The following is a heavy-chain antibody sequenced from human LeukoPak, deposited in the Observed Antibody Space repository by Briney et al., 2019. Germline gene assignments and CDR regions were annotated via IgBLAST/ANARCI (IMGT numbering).Heavy chain of an antibody. CDR2: ITGGGADT. CDR3: AKGTLGHCNGASCYPLDY. CDR1: GFAFSNYA. D-gene: IGHD2-15*01. J-gene: IGHJ4*02. Sequence: PGGSLRLSCAASGFAFSNYAMAWVRQAPGKEPEWVSVITGGGADTYQIDSVKGRFTISRDNSKNTLYLQMNSLRAEDTAVYFCAKGTLGHCNGASCYPLDYWGQGTLATVSS. V-gene: IGHV3-23*01.